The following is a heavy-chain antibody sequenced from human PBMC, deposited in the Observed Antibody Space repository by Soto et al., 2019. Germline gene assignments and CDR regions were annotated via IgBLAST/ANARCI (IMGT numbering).Heavy chain of an antibody. D-gene: IGHD3-10*01. CDR3: AKIWSRHGSGSYYAYFDY. Sequence: GESLKISCAASGFTFDDYAMHWVRQAPGKGLEWVSLTSGDGGSTYYADSVKGRFTISRDNSKNSLYLQMNSLRTEDTALYYCAKIWSRHGSGSYYAYFDYWGQGTLVTVSS. V-gene: IGHV3-43*02. CDR2: TSGDGGST. J-gene: IGHJ4*02. CDR1: GFTFDDYA.